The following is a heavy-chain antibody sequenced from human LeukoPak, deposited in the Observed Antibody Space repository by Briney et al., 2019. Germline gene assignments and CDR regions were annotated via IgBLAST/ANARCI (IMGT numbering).Heavy chain of an antibody. Sequence: SETLSLTCTVSGVSISSYYWSWIRQPAGKGLECIGLIYTSGSTNYHPSLKSRVTMSVDTSKNQSSLKLISVTAADTAVYYCGRGLRWESHFDYWGQGTLVTVSS. CDR2: IYTSGST. D-gene: IGHD4-23*01. CDR1: GVSISSYY. CDR3: GRGLRWESHFDY. V-gene: IGHV4-4*07. J-gene: IGHJ4*02.